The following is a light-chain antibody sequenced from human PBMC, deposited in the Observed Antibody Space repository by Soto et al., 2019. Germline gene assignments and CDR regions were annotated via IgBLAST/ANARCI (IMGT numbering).Light chain of an antibody. CDR3: QQRSNWPGT. J-gene: IGKJ1*01. Sequence: TQSPATLSLSPGERATLSCRASQSVSSYLGWYQQKPGQAPRLLIYAASNRATGVPARFSGSGSGTDFTLTISSLEPEDFAVYYCQQRSNWPGTFGQGTKVDIK. V-gene: IGKV3-11*01. CDR2: AAS. CDR1: QSVSSY.